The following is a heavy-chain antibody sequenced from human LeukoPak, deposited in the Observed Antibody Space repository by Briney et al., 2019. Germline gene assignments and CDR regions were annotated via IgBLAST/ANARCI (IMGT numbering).Heavy chain of an antibody. Sequence: GASVKVFCKASGYTFTSYGISWVRQAPGQGLEWMGWISAYNGNTNYAQKLQGRVTMTTDTSTSTAYMELRSLRSDDTAVYYCARDNGDGDYGNDAFDIWGQGTMVTVSS. J-gene: IGHJ3*02. CDR1: GYTFTSYG. V-gene: IGHV1-18*01. CDR3: ARDNGDGDYGNDAFDI. D-gene: IGHD4-17*01. CDR2: ISAYNGNT.